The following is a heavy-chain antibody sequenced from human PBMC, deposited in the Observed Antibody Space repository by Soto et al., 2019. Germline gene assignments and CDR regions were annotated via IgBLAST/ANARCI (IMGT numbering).Heavy chain of an antibody. CDR3: THTLRSRAGAYSYVSGY. Sequence: QITLKESGPTLVKPTQTLTLTCTFSGFSLTTEGVGVGWIRQPPGKALEWLAFVYWDDDKGYSPCLKSRLTILQDTSKIHVVLTMTNIHLVLTATYYCTHTLRSRAGAYSYVSGYWGQGTLVTVSS. J-gene: IGHJ4*01. V-gene: IGHV2-5*02. CDR2: VYWDDDK. CDR1: GFSLTTEGVG. D-gene: IGHD2-15*01.